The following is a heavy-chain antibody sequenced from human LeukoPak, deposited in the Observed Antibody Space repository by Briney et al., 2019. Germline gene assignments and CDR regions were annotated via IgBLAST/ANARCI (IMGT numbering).Heavy chain of an antibody. J-gene: IGHJ4*02. D-gene: IGHD3-10*01. Sequence: GGSLRLSCAASGFTFSNFLMTWVRQAPGKGPEWVSAISGSGGDTYYADSVKGRFTISRDNSKNTLYLQMNSLRAEDTAVYYCRGSGSLPDSWGQGTLVTVSS. CDR1: GFTFSNFL. V-gene: IGHV3-23*01. CDR3: RGSGSLPDS. CDR2: ISGSGGDT.